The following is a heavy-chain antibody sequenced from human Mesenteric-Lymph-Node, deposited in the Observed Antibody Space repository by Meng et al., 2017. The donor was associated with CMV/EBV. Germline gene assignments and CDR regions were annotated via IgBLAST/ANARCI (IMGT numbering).Heavy chain of an antibody. CDR3: ARDLGSGQRDYGLDV. D-gene: IGHD4/OR15-4a*01. CDR1: GFTFSTYA. Sequence: GESLKISCAASGFTFSTYAMHWVRQAPGKGLEWVAVISTDGSKEYYADPVKGRFTISRDNSKNTVYVQVNSLRAEDTAVYYCARDLGSGQRDYGLDVWGQGTTVTVSS. J-gene: IGHJ6*02. CDR2: ISTDGSKE. V-gene: IGHV3-30*04.